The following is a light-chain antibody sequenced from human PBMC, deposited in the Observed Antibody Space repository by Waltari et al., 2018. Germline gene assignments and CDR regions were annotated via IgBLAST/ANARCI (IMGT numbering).Light chain of an antibody. Sequence: DIQLTQSPSFLSASVGDRVSITCRASQGISSYLAWYQQKPGKAPKLLIKAASTLQSGVPSRFIGSGSGTEFTLTINSLQPEDFATYYCQQLNSYPVTFGQWTRLEIK. V-gene: IGKV1-9*01. J-gene: IGKJ5*01. CDR1: QGISSY. CDR3: QQLNSYPVT. CDR2: AAS.